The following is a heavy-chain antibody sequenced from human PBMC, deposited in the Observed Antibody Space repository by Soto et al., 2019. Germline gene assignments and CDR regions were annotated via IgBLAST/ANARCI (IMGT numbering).Heavy chain of an antibody. CDR1: GFNVSSNY. D-gene: IGHD2-21*02. CDR3: ANGLRVSVVTAEFDY. J-gene: IGHJ4*02. Sequence: GGSLRLSCAASGFNVSSNYMSWARQAPGKGLEWVSVIYAGGNTHYADSVEGRFTISRDNSNNMLYLQMNSLRAEDTAVYYCANGLRVSVVTAEFDYWGQGTLVTVSS. CDR2: IYAGGNT. V-gene: IGHV3-66*01.